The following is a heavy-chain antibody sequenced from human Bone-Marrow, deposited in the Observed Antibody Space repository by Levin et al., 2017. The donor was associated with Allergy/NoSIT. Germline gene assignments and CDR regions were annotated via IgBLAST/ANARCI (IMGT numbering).Heavy chain of an antibody. CDR1: GFTFSNYA. V-gene: IGHV3-30*18. D-gene: IGHD5-12*01. CDR2: ISLDGSNT. CDR3: AKVPRGGDILPTMRAGPIDD. J-gene: IGHJ4*02. Sequence: PGESLKISCAASGFTFSNYAMHWVRQAAGKGLEWVAVISLDGSNTYYGDSVKGRFTISRDNSKNTLSLQMNSLRIEDTAVYYCAKVPRGGDILPTMRAGPIDDWGQGTLVTVSS.